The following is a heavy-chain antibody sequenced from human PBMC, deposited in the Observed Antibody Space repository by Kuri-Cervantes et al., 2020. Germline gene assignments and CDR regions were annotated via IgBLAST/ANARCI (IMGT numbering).Heavy chain of an antibody. J-gene: IGHJ4*02. CDR2: IKHSGSN. D-gene: IGHD6-6*01. CDR3: ARGKSMWGSSRGYFDY. Sequence: GSLRLSCAVYGGSFSGYYWSWIRQPPGEGLEWIGEIKHSGSNNYHPSLKSRVTISVDTSKNQFSLKLSSVTAADTAVYYCARGKSMWGSSRGYFDYWGQGTLVTVSS. CDR1: GGSFSGYY. V-gene: IGHV4-34*01.